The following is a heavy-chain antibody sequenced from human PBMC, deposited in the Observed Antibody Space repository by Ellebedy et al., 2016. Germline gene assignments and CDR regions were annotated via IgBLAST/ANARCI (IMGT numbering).Heavy chain of an antibody. CDR2: FSWDDDK. D-gene: IGHD2/OR15-2a*01. CDR3: VYLFRDNYFN. V-gene: IGHV2-5*02. CDR1: GFSLSTSGVG. J-gene: IGHJ4*02. Sequence: SGPTLVKPTQTLTLTCSFSGFSLSTSGVGVGWIRQPPGKALEWLGLFSWDDDKRYSPSLQTRLTLTKDTSKNQVFLRMTNLDPVDTATYYCVYLFRDNYFNWGQGTLVTVSS.